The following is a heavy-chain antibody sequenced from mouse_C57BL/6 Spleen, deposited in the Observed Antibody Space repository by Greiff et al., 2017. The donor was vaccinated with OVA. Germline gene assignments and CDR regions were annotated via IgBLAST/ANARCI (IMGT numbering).Heavy chain of an antibody. CDR1: GYTFTDYN. CDR2: INPNNGGT. V-gene: IGHV1-22*01. J-gene: IGHJ3*01. CDR3: ARREFYDYDGFAD. Sequence: VQLQQSGPELVKPGASVKMSCKASGYTFTDYNMHWVKQSHGKSLEWIGYINPNNGGTSYNQKFKGKATLTVNKSSSTAYMELRGLTSEDSAVYYCARREFYDYDGFADWGQGTLVTVSA. D-gene: IGHD2-4*01.